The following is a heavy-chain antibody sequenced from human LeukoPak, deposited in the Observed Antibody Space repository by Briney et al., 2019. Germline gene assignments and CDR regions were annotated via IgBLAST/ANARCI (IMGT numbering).Heavy chain of an antibody. CDR3: ATSRWLQLPFFDY. CDR1: DGSFSGYY. Sequence: SETLSLTCAVYDGSFSGYYWSWIRQPPGKGLEWIGEINHSGSTNYNPSLKSRVTISVDTSKNQFSLKLSSVTAADTAVYYCATSRWLQLPFFDYWGQGTLVTVSS. J-gene: IGHJ4*02. V-gene: IGHV4-34*01. CDR2: INHSGST. D-gene: IGHD5-24*01.